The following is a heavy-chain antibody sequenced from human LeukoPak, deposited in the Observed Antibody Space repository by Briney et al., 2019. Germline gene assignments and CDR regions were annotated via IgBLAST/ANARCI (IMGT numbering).Heavy chain of an antibody. CDR1: GFTFDDYA. J-gene: IGHJ4*02. V-gene: IGHV3-9*01. D-gene: IGHD1-7*01. CDR2: RNGGNI. Sequence: PGRSLRLSCAASGFTFDDYAMHWVRLAPGKGLEWVSGRNGGNIDYADSVKGRFTISRDNAKNSLYLQMSSLRAQDTALYYCVSEFKGQAGTTAFDYWGQGTLVTVSS. CDR3: VSEFKGQAGTTAFDY.